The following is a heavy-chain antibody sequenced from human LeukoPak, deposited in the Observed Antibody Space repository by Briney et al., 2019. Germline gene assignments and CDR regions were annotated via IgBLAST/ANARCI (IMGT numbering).Heavy chain of an antibody. CDR1: GGSISSYY. J-gene: IGHJ4*02. D-gene: IGHD6-13*01. CDR3: ASSRVYSSSWYYYFDN. Sequence: SETLSLTCTVSGGSISSYYWSWIRQPPGKGLEWIGEINHSGATNYNPSLKSRVTISVDTSKNLFSLKLSSVTAADTAVYYCASSRVYSSSWYYYFDNWGQGTLVTVSS. CDR2: INHSGAT. V-gene: IGHV4-34*01.